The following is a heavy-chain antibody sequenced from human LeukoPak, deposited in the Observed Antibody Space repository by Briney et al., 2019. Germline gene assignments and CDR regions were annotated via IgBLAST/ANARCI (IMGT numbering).Heavy chain of an antibody. CDR1: GGSISSYY. CDR2: IYYSGST. J-gene: IGHJ4*02. CDR3: ARHVLVGEFDY. Sequence: SETLSLTCTVSGGSISSYYWSWIRQPPGKGLEWIGYIYYSGSTNSNPSLKSRVTISVDTSKNQFSLKLSSVTAADTAVYYCARHVLVGEFDYWGQGTLVTVSS. V-gene: IGHV4-59*08. D-gene: IGHD4/OR15-4a*01.